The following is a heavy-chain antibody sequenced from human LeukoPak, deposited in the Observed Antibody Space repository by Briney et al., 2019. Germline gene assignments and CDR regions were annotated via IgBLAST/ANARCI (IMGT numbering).Heavy chain of an antibody. CDR1: GGTFSSYA. D-gene: IGHD1-14*01. J-gene: IGHJ2*01. CDR2: IIPIFGTA. CDR3: ARKAGYNWNHNGDWYFDL. V-gene: IGHV1-69*06. Sequence: SVKVSCKASGGTFSSYAISWVRQAPGQGLEWMGGIIPIFGTANYAQKFQGRVTITADKSTSTAYMELSSLRSEDTAVYYCARKAGYNWNHNGDWYFDLWGRGTLVTVSS.